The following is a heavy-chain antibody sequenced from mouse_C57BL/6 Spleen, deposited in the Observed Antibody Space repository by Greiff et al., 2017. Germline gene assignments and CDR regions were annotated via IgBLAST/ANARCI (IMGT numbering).Heavy chain of an antibody. CDR1: GYTFTSYW. CDR3: TTAYYSNWDWFAY. J-gene: IGHJ3*01. D-gene: IGHD2-5*01. CDR2: IYPGNSDT. V-gene: IGHV1-5*01. Sequence: EVQLQQSGTVLARPGASVKMSCKTSGYTFTSYWMHWVKQRPGQGLEWIGAIYPGNSDTSYNQKFKGKAKLTAVTSASTAYMELSSLTNEASAVYYCTTAYYSNWDWFAYWGQGTLVTVSA.